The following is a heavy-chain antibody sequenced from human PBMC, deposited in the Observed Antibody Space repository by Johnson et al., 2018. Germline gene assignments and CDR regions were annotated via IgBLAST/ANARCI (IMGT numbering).Heavy chain of an antibody. J-gene: IGHJ1*01. CDR1: GGSISSYW. D-gene: IGHD6-25*01. CDR3: ARGGEYFQD. Sequence: QVQLQESGPGLVKPSETLSLTCTVSGGSISSYWWSWIRQPPGKGLEYIGYGYHSGSTIYNPSLESRVTISIDTSKNQFSLNLRSVTAADTAMYYCARGGEYFQDWGQGTLVTVSS. CDR2: GYHSGST. V-gene: IGHV4-59*01.